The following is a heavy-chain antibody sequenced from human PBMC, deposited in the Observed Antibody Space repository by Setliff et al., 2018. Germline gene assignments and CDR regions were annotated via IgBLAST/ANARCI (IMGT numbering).Heavy chain of an antibody. D-gene: IGHD3-10*01. CDR1: GGTFSSYV. J-gene: IGHJ6*03. CDR3: AGGQPLVRKYYYYMDV. V-gene: IGHV1-69*13. CDR2: IIPMFGT. Sequence: ASVKVSCKAYGGTFSSYVISWVREAPGQGLEWMGGIIPMFGTNYAQKFQGRVTITADESTSTAYMELSSLGSEDTAVYYCAGGQPLVRKYYYYMDVWGKGTTVTVSS.